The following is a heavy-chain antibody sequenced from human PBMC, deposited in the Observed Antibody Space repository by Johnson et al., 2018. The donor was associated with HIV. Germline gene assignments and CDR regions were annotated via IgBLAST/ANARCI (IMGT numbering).Heavy chain of an antibody. Sequence: VQLVESGGGLAQPGGSLRLSCSASGFTFSTNVMSWVRQAPGKGLEWVASIIGGSGGATYFADSVKGRFTISRDNSKNTLYLQMTSLRAEDTAVYYCARQGPGYCSGSGCYYDAFDLWGQGTMVTVSS. J-gene: IGHJ3*01. CDR1: GFTFSTNV. CDR2: IIGGSGGAT. D-gene: IGHD2-15*01. CDR3: ARQGPGYCSGSGCYYDAFDL. V-gene: IGHV3-23*04.